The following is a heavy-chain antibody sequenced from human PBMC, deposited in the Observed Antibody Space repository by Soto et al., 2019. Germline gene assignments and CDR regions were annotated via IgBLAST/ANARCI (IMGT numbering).Heavy chain of an antibody. V-gene: IGHV3-23*01. CDR1: GFTFSSYA. J-gene: IGHJ4*02. Sequence: GSLRLSCATSGFTFSSYAMNWVRQAPGKGLDWVSGLSGSGGTTFYADSVKGRFTISRDNSKNTLYLQMNSLRAEDTAVYYCAKDLERPGYPVYYFDYWGQGTLVTVSS. D-gene: IGHD1-1*01. CDR3: AKDLERPGYPVYYFDY. CDR2: LSGSGGTT.